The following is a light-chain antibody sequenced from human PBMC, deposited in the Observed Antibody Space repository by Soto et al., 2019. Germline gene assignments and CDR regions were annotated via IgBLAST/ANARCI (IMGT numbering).Light chain of an antibody. CDR1: QGVSSN. J-gene: IGKJ4*01. V-gene: IGKV3-15*01. CDR2: GAS. Sequence: EIVMTQSPATLSVSPGGRATLSCRASQGVSSNLAWYQQKPGQAPRLLIYGASTRATGIPARFSGSESGTESTLTVSSLQSEDFAVYYCQQYNKWPLSFGGGTKVEIK. CDR3: QQYNKWPLS.